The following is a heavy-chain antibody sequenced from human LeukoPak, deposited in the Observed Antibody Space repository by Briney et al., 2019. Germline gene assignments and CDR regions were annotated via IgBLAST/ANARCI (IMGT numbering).Heavy chain of an antibody. J-gene: IGHJ4*02. CDR3: AKSYDYGDLYYFDY. Sequence: GGSLRLSCAASGFSFSSYAMSWVRQAPEKGLEWVSAISGSGGSTYYADSVKGRFTISRDNSKNTLYLQMNSLRAEDTAVYYCAKSYDYGDLYYFDYWGQGTLVTVSS. CDR2: ISGSGGST. V-gene: IGHV3-23*01. CDR1: GFSFSSYA. D-gene: IGHD4-17*01.